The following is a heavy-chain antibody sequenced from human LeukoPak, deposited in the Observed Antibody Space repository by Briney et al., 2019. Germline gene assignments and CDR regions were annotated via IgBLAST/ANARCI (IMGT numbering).Heavy chain of an antibody. CDR2: ISDSGTTI. V-gene: IGHV3-48*03. Sequence: GGSLRLSCAASGFTFSNFEMNWVSQAPGEWLEWVSNISDSGTTIYYADSVKGRFTISRDNAKNSLPLQMTSLRAEDTAVYYCARSQQWPVPRGFEYWGQGTLVTVSS. D-gene: IGHD6-19*01. J-gene: IGHJ4*02. CDR1: GFTFSNFE. CDR3: ARSQQWPVPRGFEY.